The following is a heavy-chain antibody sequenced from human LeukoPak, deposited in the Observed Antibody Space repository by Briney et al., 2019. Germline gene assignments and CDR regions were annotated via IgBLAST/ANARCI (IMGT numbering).Heavy chain of an antibody. V-gene: IGHV3-21*04. CDR3: ARDNYDFWSGYLDY. CDR2: ISSSSSYI. Sequence: GGSLRLSCAASGFTFSNFGMNWVRQAPGKGLEWVSFISSSSSYIYYADSVEGRFTISRDNAKNSLYLQMNSLRAEDTAVYYCARDNYDFWSGYLDYWGQGTLVTVSS. D-gene: IGHD3-3*01. J-gene: IGHJ4*02. CDR1: GFTFSNFG.